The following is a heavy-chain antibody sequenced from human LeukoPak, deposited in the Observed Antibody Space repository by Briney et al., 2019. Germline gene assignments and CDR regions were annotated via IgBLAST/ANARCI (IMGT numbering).Heavy chain of an antibody. CDR3: AKYYYDSSGYLTNY. Sequence: SENLSLNCTVSGGSISSSSYYWGWIRQPPGKGLEWIGEINHSGSTNYNQSLKSRVTISVDTSKNQFSLKLSSVTAADTAVYYCAKYYYDSSGYLTNYWGQGTLVTVSS. CDR1: GGSISSSSYY. CDR2: INHSGST. D-gene: IGHD3-22*01. J-gene: IGHJ4*02. V-gene: IGHV4-39*07.